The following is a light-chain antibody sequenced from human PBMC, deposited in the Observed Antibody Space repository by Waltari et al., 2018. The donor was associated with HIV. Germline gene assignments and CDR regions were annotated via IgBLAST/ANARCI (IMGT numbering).Light chain of an antibody. J-gene: IGLJ3*02. CDR3: TTWDDSLNVLV. V-gene: IGLV1-44*01. CDR1: RSNLGSNT. Sequence: QSVLTQPPSASGTPGQTVTISCSGSRSNLGSNTVNWYQHLPGTAPKLLIYSNNVRPSGVPDRFSGFKSGTSASLAISGLQSQDEADYYCTTWDDSLNVLVFGGGTEVTVL. CDR2: SNN.